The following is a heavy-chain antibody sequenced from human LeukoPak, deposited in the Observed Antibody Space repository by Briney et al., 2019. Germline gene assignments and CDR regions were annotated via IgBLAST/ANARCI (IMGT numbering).Heavy chain of an antibody. J-gene: IGHJ3*02. CDR2: IAYSGST. CDR3: ARDYGGNSITFGI. CDR1: GGSISSYY. D-gene: IGHD4-23*01. V-gene: IGHV4-59*01. Sequence: SETLSLTCTVSGGSISSYYWSWIRQPPGKGLEWIGYIAYSGSTIYNPSLKSRVTITLDTSKNLFSLKLTSVNAADTAVYYCARDYGGNSITFGIWGQGTMVTVSS.